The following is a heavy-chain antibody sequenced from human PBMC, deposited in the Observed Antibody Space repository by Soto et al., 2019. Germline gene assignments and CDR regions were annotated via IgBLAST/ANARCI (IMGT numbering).Heavy chain of an antibody. CDR3: AKDYLSWELDFDS. D-gene: IGHD1-26*01. V-gene: IGHV3-30*18. J-gene: IGHJ4*02. CDR2: VSYDGNNK. Sequence: QVQLVESGGGVVQPGGSLRLSCAASGFTFSSYGMHWVRQAPGKGLEWVAVVSYDGNNKYYADSVKGRFTISRDNSKNTLYLQMNSLRAEDTAVYYCAKDYLSWELDFDSWGQGTLVTVSS. CDR1: GFTFSSYG.